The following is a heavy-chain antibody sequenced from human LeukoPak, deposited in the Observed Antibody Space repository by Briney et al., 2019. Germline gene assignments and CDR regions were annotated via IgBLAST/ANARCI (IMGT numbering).Heavy chain of an antibody. V-gene: IGHV3-48*04. J-gene: IGHJ4*02. CDR1: GFTFSSYS. D-gene: IGHD1-26*01. CDR2: ISSSGTGI. CDR3: ARFLGTWGGGSYYQVPDY. Sequence: GESLKISCAASGFTFSSYSMNWVRQAPGKGPEWVSYISSSGTGIYYVDSVKGRFTISRDNAKNSLYLQMNSLRAEDTAVYYCARFLGTWGGGSYYQVPDYWGQGTLVTVSS.